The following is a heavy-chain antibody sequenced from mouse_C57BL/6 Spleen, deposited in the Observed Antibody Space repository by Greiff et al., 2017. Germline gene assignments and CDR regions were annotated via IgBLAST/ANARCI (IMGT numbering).Heavy chain of an antibody. J-gene: IGHJ4*01. D-gene: IGHD1-1*01. CDR1: GYTFTSYW. Sequence: QVQLQPPGAELVKPGASVKMSCKASGYTFTSYWITWVKQRPGQGLEWIGDIYSGSGSTNYNEKFKSKATLTVATSSSTAYMQLSSLASEDSAVYYCARSPSYYGSSYKAMDYWGQGTSVTVSS. CDR2: IYSGSGST. CDR3: ARSPSYYGSSYKAMDY. V-gene: IGHV1-55*01.